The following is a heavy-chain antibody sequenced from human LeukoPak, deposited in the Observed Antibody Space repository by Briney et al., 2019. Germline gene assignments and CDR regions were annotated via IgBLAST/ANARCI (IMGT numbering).Heavy chain of an antibody. J-gene: IGHJ4*02. V-gene: IGHV4-4*07. CDR2: LQTNGII. CDR1: GASIPSYY. CDR3: ASTTDYGPLGY. D-gene: IGHD4/OR15-4a*01. Sequence: SETLSLPCTVSGASIPSYYWSWIRQPAGKGLEWVGRLQTNGIIDHNPSLKSRVTMSMDTSKNQFSLKLTSMTAAHTAVYYCASTTDYGPLGYWGQGTLVTVSS.